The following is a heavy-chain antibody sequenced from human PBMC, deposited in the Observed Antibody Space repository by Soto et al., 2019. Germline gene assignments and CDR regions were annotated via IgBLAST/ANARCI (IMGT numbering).Heavy chain of an antibody. J-gene: IGHJ4*02. CDR1: HLTIRGYY. D-gene: IGHD6-13*01. CDR3: AGGTLSTIAAPDS. V-gene: IGHV4-59*01. Sequence: PSVTLSHTCNVSHLTIRGYYWNWIRQPPGKTLEWIGSIYYTGGTNYNPSLKSRVTISVDTSKNHFSLKFNSLTAADTAVYYCAGGTLSTIAAPDSWGQGTLGT. CDR2: IYYTGGT.